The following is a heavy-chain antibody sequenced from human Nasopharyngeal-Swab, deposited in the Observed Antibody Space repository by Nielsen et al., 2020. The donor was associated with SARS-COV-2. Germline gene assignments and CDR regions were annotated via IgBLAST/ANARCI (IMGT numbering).Heavy chain of an antibody. D-gene: IGHD6-19*01. Sequence: GESLKISCAASGFTFSSYSMNWVRQAPGKGLEWVSSISSSNYIYYADSVKGRFTISRDNAKNSLYLQMNSLRAEDTAVYYCARNPSPPYSSGWFDYWGQGTLVTVSS. CDR3: ARNPSPPYSSGWFDY. J-gene: IGHJ5*01. CDR2: ISSSNYI. V-gene: IGHV3-21*01. CDR1: GFTFSSYS.